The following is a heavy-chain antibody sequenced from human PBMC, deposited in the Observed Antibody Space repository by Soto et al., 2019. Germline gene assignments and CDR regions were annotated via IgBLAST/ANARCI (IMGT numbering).Heavy chain of an antibody. D-gene: IGHD2-15*01. V-gene: IGHV1-69*12. CDR1: GGTFSSYA. CDR3: ARVGVVVAATPHDY. CDR2: IIPIFGTA. J-gene: IGHJ4*02. Sequence: QVQLVQSGAEVKKPGSSVKVSCKASGGTFSSYAISWVRQAPGHGLEWMGGIIPIFGTANYAQKFQGRVTITADESTSRAYMGLSSLRSEDTAVYYCARVGVVVAATPHDYWGQGTLVTVSS.